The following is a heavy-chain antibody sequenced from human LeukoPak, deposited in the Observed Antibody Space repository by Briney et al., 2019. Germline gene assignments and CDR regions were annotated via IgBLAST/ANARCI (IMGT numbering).Heavy chain of an antibody. CDR3: ARDFEYSSSPPQYGMDV. D-gene: IGHD6-6*01. Sequence: GASVKVSCKASGYTFTGYYMHWVRQAPGQGLEWMGWINPNSGGTNYAQKFQGRVTMTRDTSISTAYMELSRLRSDDTAVYYCARDFEYSSSPPQYGMDVWGQGTTVTVSS. CDR2: INPNSGGT. J-gene: IGHJ6*02. CDR1: GYTFTGYY. V-gene: IGHV1-2*02.